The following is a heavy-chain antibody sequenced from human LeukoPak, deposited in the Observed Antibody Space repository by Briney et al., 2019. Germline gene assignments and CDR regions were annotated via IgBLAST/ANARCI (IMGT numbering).Heavy chain of an antibody. CDR2: IYSGGST. V-gene: IGHV3-66*01. Sequence: PGGSLRLSCAASGFIVSTNYMSCVRQAPGKGLEWVSVIYSGGSTYYADSVKGRFTISRDNSKSTLYLQMNSLRAEDTAVYYCARETSSSSRGRYGFDPWGQGTLVTVSS. D-gene: IGHD6-13*01. CDR3: ARETSSSSRGRYGFDP. CDR1: GFIVSTNY. J-gene: IGHJ5*02.